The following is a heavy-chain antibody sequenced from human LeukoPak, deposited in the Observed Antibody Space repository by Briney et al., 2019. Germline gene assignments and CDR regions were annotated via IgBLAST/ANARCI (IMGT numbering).Heavy chain of an antibody. V-gene: IGHV4-59*01. CDR2: IYYSGST. CDR3: ARMLTSSSLPIDY. CDR1: GGSISSYY. J-gene: IGHJ4*02. D-gene: IGHD6-6*01. Sequence: PSEILSLTCTVSGGSISSYYWSWIRQPPGKGLGWIGYIYYSGSTNYNPSLKSRVTISVDTSKNQFSLKLSSVTAADTAVYYCARMLTSSSLPIDYWGQGTLVTVSS.